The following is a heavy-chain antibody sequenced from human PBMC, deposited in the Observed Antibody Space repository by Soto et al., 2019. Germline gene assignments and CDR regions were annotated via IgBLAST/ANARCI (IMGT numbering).Heavy chain of an antibody. V-gene: IGHV4-38-2*02. CDR2: IYHGGTT. Sequence: SETLSLPGTPAGDSISSGSYWGWIRQPPGEGPEWIACIYHGGTTFYNPSLKSRISISVDTSKNQFSLRLTSVTAADTATYYWARVHFMVVAGSACLDWGQGTVVTVSS. CDR1: GDSISSGSY. D-gene: IGHD6-19*01. J-gene: IGHJ4*03. CDR3: ARVHFMVVAGSACLD.